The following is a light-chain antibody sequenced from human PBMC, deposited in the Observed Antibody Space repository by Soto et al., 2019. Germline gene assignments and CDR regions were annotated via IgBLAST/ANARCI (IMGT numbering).Light chain of an antibody. CDR2: GAS. V-gene: IGKV1-39*01. Sequence: DIQMTQSPSSLSASVGDRVTITCRASQSITRYLNWYQQKPGKAPKLLIYGASRLQSGVPSRFSGSGSGTYFTLTISSLQPEDFATYYCLQRDRPPPAFGGGTKVEIK. CDR1: QSITRY. CDR3: LQRDRPPPA. J-gene: IGKJ4*01.